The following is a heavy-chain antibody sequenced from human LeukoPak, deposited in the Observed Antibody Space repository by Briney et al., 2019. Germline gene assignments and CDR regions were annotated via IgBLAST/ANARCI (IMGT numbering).Heavy chain of an antibody. CDR1: GFTFSVYA. J-gene: IGHJ4*02. CDR2: ISGSGANT. D-gene: IGHD1-26*01. Sequence: PGGSLRLSCAASGFTFSVYAMSWVRQAPGKGQEWVSGISGSGANTHYADSVKGRFTISRDSSKNTLYLQMNSLRAEDTATYYCAKDASGSYCPDYWGQGTLVTVSS. V-gene: IGHV3-23*01. CDR3: AKDASGSYCPDY.